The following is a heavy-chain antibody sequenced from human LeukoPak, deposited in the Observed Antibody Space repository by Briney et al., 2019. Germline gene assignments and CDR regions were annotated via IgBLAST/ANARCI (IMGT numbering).Heavy chain of an antibody. Sequence: SETLSLTCTVSGAYVSSTGYYWAWIRQPPGKGLEWIASMSYSGSTYYNPSLKSRVTISVDTSKNHFSLRLSSVTAADTAVYYCARYDSNVYYSFDYWGQGTLVTVSS. D-gene: IGHD3-22*01. CDR2: MSYSGST. CDR3: ARYDSNVYYSFDY. V-gene: IGHV4-39*07. J-gene: IGHJ4*02. CDR1: GAYVSSTGYY.